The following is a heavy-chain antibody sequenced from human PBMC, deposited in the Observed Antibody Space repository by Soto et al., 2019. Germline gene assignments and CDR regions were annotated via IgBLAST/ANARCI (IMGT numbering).Heavy chain of an antibody. CDR3: ARGGYYYYDASGYYRSFDS. V-gene: IGHV4-31*03. Sequence: SETLSLTCTVSGGSISRGGSYWSWIRQYPGKGLEWIGYSSYSGTTYYSPSLKSRVTISLDTSKNQFSLKLSSVTAADTAVYYCARGGYYYYDASGYYRSFDSWGQGTLVTVSS. D-gene: IGHD3-22*01. J-gene: IGHJ4*02. CDR2: SSYSGTT. CDR1: GGSISRGGSY.